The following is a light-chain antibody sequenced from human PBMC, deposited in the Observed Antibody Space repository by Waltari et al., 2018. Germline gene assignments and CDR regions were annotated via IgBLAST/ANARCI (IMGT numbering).Light chain of an antibody. CDR2: DAS. Sequence: EIVLTQSPATLSLSPGESATLSCRASQSVSSYLAWYQQRAGQAPRLLIYDASTRATGIPARFSGSGSGTDFTLTISSLEPEDFAVYYCQQRTDWPLTFGGGTKVEIK. J-gene: IGKJ4*01. V-gene: IGKV3-11*01. CDR3: QQRTDWPLT. CDR1: QSVSSY.